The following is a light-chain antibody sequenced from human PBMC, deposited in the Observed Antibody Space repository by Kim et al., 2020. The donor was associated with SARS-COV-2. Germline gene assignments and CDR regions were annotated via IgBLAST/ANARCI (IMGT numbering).Light chain of an antibody. CDR3: QQYKDYPPT. CDR2: HAS. Sequence: APVGDRVTITCRASQDISNYLAWFQQKPGKAPKSLIYHASRLQSGVPSKFSGSGSGTDFTLTISSLQPEDFATYYCQQYKDYPPTFGRGTRLEIK. V-gene: IGKV1-16*02. J-gene: IGKJ5*01. CDR1: QDISNY.